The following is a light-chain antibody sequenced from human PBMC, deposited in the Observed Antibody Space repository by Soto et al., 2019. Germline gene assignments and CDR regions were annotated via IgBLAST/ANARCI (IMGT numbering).Light chain of an antibody. CDR2: GAS. V-gene: IGKV3-15*01. CDR1: QTVTSN. Sequence: EIVLTQSPGTLSLSPGERATLSCGASQTVTSNYLAWYQQKPGQAPRLLLYGASTRATGIPARFSGSGSGTEFTLTISSLQSEDFAVYCCQQYNNWLPKWTFGQGTKVDI. CDR3: QQYNNWLPKWT. J-gene: IGKJ1*01.